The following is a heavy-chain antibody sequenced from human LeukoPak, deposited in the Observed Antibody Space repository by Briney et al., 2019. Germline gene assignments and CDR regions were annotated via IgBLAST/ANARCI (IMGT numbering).Heavy chain of an antibody. CDR2: ISAYNGNT. V-gene: IGHV1-18*01. J-gene: IGHJ4*02. CDR1: GYTFTSYG. CDR3: ARVCGGYSSSWYVCPADDFDY. Sequence: ASVKVSCKASGYTFTSYGISWVRQAPGQGLEWMGWISAYNGNTNYAQELQGRVTMTTDTSTSTAYMELRSLRSDDTAVYYCARVCGGYSSSWYVCPADDFDYWGQGTLVTVSS. D-gene: IGHD6-13*01.